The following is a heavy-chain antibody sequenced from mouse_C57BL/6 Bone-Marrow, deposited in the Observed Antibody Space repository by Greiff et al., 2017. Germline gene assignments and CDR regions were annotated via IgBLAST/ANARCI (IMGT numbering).Heavy chain of an antibody. CDR1: GFSLTSYG. CDR3: ARHDDGYPYYAMDY. J-gene: IGHJ4*01. Sequence: VKVVESGPGLVAPSQSLSITCTVSGFSLTSYGVHWVRQPPGKGLEWLVVIWSDGSTTYNSALKSRLSISKDNSKSQVFLKMNSLQTDDTAMYYCARHDDGYPYYAMDYWGQGTSVTVSS. CDR2: IWSDGST. V-gene: IGHV2-6-1*01. D-gene: IGHD2-3*01.